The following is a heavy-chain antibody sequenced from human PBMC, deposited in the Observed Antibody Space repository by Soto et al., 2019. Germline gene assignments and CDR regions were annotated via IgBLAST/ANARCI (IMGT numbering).Heavy chain of an antibody. Sequence: PSETLSLTCTVSGGSISSYYWSWIRQPPGKGLEWIGYIYYSGSTNYNPSLKSRVTISVDTSKNQFSLKLSSVTAADTAVYYCARDLPSGIAARHFDYWGQGTLVTVS. CDR3: ARDLPSGIAARHFDY. CDR2: IYYSGST. CDR1: GGSISSYY. D-gene: IGHD6-6*01. V-gene: IGHV4-59*01. J-gene: IGHJ4*02.